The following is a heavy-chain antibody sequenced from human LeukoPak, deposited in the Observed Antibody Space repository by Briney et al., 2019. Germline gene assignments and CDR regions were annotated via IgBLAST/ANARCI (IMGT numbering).Heavy chain of an antibody. Sequence: TSETLSLTCTVSGASISSGDYYWGWIRQSPGKGLEWIGTTYYSGSTNYNPSLKSRVTISVDTSENQFSLRLSSVTATDTAVYYCVRRGQRLNPGLYYLDYWGQGTLVTVSS. CDR1: GASISSGDYY. CDR2: TYYSGST. CDR3: VRRGQRLNPGLYYLDY. J-gene: IGHJ4*02. V-gene: IGHV4-39*01. D-gene: IGHD6-25*01.